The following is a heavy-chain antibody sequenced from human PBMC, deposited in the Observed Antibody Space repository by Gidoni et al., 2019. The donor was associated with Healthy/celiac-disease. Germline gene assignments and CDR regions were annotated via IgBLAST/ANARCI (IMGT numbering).Heavy chain of an antibody. V-gene: IGHV2-26*01. CDR3: ARISSGWYRGIDY. D-gene: IGHD6-19*01. CDR1: GFPPSNARMG. J-gene: IGHJ4*02. Sequence: QVTLKESGPVLVKPTETLTLTCTVSGFPPSNARMGVSWIRQPPVKALEWLAHIFSNDENSYSTSLKSRLTISKDTSKSQVVLTMTNMDPVDTATDYCARISSGWYRGIDYWGQGTLVTVSS. CDR2: IFSNDEN.